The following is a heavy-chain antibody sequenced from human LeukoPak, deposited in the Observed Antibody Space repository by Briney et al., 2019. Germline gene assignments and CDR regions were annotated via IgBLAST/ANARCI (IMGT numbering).Heavy chain of an antibody. CDR3: ARRRITMVRGVMGYFDY. D-gene: IGHD3-10*01. V-gene: IGHV4-59*01. J-gene: IGHJ4*02. CDR1: GDSISSYY. Sequence: SETLSLTCTVSGDSISSYYWSWLRQPPGKRPEWIGYVSNIETTNYNPSLKSRVTISVDTSKNQFSLRLNSVTAADTAVYYCARRRITMVRGVMGYFDYWGQGTLVTVSS. CDR2: VSNIETT.